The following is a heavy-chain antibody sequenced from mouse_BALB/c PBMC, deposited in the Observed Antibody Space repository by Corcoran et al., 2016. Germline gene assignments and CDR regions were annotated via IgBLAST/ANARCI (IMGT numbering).Heavy chain of an antibody. V-gene: IGHV9-3-1*01. CDR3: ARYDAMDY. J-gene: IGHJ4*01. Sequence: QIQLVQSEPELRKPGETVKISCKASGYTFTNYGMNWVKQAPGKGLKWMGWINTYTGEPTYADDFKGRFAFSLETSASTAYLQINNLKNEDTATYFCARYDAMDYWGQGTSVTVSS. CDR1: GYTFTNYG. D-gene: IGHD2-14*01. CDR2: INTYTGEP.